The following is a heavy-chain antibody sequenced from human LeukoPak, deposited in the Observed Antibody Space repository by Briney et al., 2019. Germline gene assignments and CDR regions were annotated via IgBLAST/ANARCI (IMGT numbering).Heavy chain of an antibody. CDR3: ARGDYDFWSGYRAFDY. V-gene: IGHV4-34*01. J-gene: IGHJ4*02. Sequence: KSSETLSLTCAVYGGSFSGYYWSWIRQPPGKGLEWIGEINHSGSTNYNPSLKSRVTISVDTSKNQFSLKLSSVTAADTAVYYCARGDYDFWSGYRAFDYWGQGTLVTVSS. CDR1: GGSFSGYY. CDR2: INHSGST. D-gene: IGHD3-3*01.